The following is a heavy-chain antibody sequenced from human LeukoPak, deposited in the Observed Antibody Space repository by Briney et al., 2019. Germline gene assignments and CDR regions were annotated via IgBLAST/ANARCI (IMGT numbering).Heavy chain of an antibody. CDR3: ARHTGTGTYPLEL. V-gene: IGHV4-59*08. CDR1: GGTISSYY. CDR2: IYYTGST. Sequence: PSETLSLTCTAPGGTISSYYWSWIRQPPGKRLERIAYIYYTGSTNYNPALKSRVTISVDTSKNQFSLRLGSVTAADTAVYYCARHTGTGTYPLELWGQGTLVTVSS. D-gene: IGHD3-10*01. J-gene: IGHJ4*02.